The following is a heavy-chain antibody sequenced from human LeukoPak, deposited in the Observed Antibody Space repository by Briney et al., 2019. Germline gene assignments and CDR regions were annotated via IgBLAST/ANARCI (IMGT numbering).Heavy chain of an antibody. CDR2: IIPILGIA. CDR1: GGTFSSYA. J-gene: IGHJ5*02. V-gene: IGHV1-69*04. D-gene: IGHD3-16*02. Sequence: ASVKVSCKASGGTFSSYAISWVRQAPGQGLEWMGRIIPILGIANYAQKFQGRVTITADKSTSTAYMELSSLRSEDTAVYYCARAHRFGGVIAYNWFDPWGQGTLVTVSS. CDR3: ARAHRFGGVIAYNWFDP.